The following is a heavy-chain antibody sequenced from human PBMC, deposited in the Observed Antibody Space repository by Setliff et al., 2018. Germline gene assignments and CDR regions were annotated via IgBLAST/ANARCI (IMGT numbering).Heavy chain of an antibody. V-gene: IGHV4-38-2*02. J-gene: IGHJ4*02. Sequence: PSETLSLTCTVSGYSISSGHYWGWIRQPPGKGLAWIGSIPHSGSTYYNPSLRSRVTISLDTSKNQFSPKLTSVTAAETAVYFCAGGRRYDYGWDFDYWGQGTLVTVSS. D-gene: IGHD4-17*01. CDR2: IPHSGST. CDR3: AGGRRYDYGWDFDY. CDR1: GYSISSGHY.